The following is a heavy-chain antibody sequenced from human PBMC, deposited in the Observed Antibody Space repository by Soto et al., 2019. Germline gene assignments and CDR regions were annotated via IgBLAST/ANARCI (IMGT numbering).Heavy chain of an antibody. D-gene: IGHD2-21*02. Sequence: GGSLRLSCAASGFTFISYAMSWVRQAPGKGLEWVSAISGSGGSTYYADSVKGRFTISRDNSKNTLYLQMNSLRAEDTAVYYCAKDAPYCGGDCYGLGGLWGQGTLVTVSS. CDR1: GFTFISYA. J-gene: IGHJ4*02. CDR3: AKDAPYCGGDCYGLGGL. CDR2: ISGSGGST. V-gene: IGHV3-23*01.